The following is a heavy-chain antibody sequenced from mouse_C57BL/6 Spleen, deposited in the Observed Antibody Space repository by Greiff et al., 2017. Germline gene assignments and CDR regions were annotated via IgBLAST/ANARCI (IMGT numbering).Heavy chain of an antibody. CDR1: GYTFTSYW. CDR3: ARKGAYYDYGFDY. Sequence: QVQLKQSGAELVKPGASVKLSCKASGYTFTSYWMHWVKQRPGQGLEWIGMIHPNSGSTNYNEKFKSKATLTVDKSSSTAYMQLSSLTSEDSAVYYCARKGAYYDYGFDYWGQGTTLTVSS. V-gene: IGHV1-64*01. J-gene: IGHJ2*01. D-gene: IGHD2-4*01. CDR2: IHPNSGST.